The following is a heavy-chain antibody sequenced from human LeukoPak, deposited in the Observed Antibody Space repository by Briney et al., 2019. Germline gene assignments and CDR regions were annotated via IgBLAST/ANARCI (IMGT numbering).Heavy chain of an antibody. J-gene: IGHJ4*02. V-gene: IGHV3-23*01. D-gene: IGHD6-19*01. Sequence: GGSLRLSCAASGFTFSTYAMSWVRQAPGKGLAWVSTISDSDGSTYYADSVRGRFTISRDNSKNTLYLQMNSLRVEDTAIYYCAKDQYSSGWYFDYWGQGTLVTVSS. CDR2: ISDSDGST. CDR3: AKDQYSSGWYFDY. CDR1: GFTFSTYA.